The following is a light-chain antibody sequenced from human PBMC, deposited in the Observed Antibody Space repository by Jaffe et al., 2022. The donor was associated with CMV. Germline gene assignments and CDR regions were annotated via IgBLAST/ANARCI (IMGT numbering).Light chain of an antibody. V-gene: IGLV7-46*01. CDR2: DTS. Sequence: QAVVTQEPSLTVSPGGTVTLTCGSSNEVVTSSHYPYWFQQKPGQAPKTLIFDTSKKHFWTPARFSGSLLGGKAALTLSGAQPEDEAEYYCLLSYDGVRVFGGGTKLTVL. J-gene: IGLJ2*01. CDR1: NEVVTSSHY. CDR3: LLSYDGVRV.